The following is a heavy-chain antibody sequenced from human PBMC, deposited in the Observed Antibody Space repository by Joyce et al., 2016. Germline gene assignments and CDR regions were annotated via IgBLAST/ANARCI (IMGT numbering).Heavy chain of an antibody. CDR1: GYTFTSYG. CDR2: ISAYNGDT. Sequence: QVQLVQSGADVKKPGASVKVSCKASGYTFTSYGINWVRQAPGQGLEWMAWISAYNGDTIDAQRLQGRLTLTTDASTSTAYMELRSLTSDDTAVYYCARKPRDLAFDVWGQGTLVTVSS. J-gene: IGHJ4*02. V-gene: IGHV1-18*01. D-gene: IGHD1-14*01. CDR3: ARKPRDLAFDV.